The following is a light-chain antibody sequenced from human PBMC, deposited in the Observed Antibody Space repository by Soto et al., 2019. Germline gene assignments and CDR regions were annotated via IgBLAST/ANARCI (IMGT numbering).Light chain of an antibody. V-gene: IGLV2-14*01. CDR3: SSFVSSSALVV. CDR1: SSDVGNYNY. J-gene: IGLJ2*01. CDR2: DVS. Sequence: QLVLTQPASVSGSPGQSITISCTGTSSDVGNYNYVSWYQQHPGKAPKLMIYDVSNRPSGVSDRFSGSKSGNTASLTISGLQAEDEADYYCSSFVSSSALVVFGGGTKLTVL.